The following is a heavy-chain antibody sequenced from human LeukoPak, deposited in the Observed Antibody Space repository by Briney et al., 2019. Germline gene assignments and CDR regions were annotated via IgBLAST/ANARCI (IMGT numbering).Heavy chain of an antibody. CDR3: ARQIAIWRSDY. Sequence: PSETLSLTCTVSGGSISSSNFYWGWSRQPPGKGLEWIGSIYYRGSTYYNPSLKSRVTMSVDTSKDQFSLKLSSVTAADTAVYYCARQIAIWRSDYWGQGTLVTVSS. V-gene: IGHV4-39*01. D-gene: IGHD2-21*01. CDR2: IYYRGST. J-gene: IGHJ4*02. CDR1: GGSISSSNFY.